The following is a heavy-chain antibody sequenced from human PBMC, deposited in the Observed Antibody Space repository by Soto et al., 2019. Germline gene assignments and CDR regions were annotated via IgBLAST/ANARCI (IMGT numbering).Heavy chain of an antibody. CDR1: GYTFTGYY. CDR3: ARERLDRSGYSSVWYAFDI. D-gene: IGHD3-22*01. V-gene: IGHV1-2*04. CDR2: INPNSGGT. J-gene: IGHJ3*02. Sequence: ASVKVSCKASGYTFTGYYMHWVRQAPGQGLEWMGWINPNSGGTNYAQKFQGWVTMTRDTSISTAYMELSRLRSDDTAVYYCARERLDRSGYSSVWYAFDIWGQ.